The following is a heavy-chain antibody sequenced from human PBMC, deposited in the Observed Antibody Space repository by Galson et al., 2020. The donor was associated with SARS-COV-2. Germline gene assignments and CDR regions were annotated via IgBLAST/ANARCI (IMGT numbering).Heavy chain of an antibody. J-gene: IGHJ6*03. D-gene: IGHD6-13*01. V-gene: IGHV1-18*01. Sequence: ASVKVSCKASGYTFTSYGISWVRQAPGQGLEWMGWISAYNGNTNYAQKLQGRVTMTTDTSTSTAYMELRSLRSDDTAVYYCARLHSSSWSLQYYYYYMDVWGKGTTVTVSS. CDR1: GYTFTSYG. CDR3: ARLHSSSWSLQYYYYYMDV. CDR2: ISAYNGNT.